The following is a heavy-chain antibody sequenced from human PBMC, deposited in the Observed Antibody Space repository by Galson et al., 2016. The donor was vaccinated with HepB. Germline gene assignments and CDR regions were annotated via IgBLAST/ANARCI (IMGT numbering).Heavy chain of an antibody. Sequence: SETLSLTCTVSGGSISSQHYSWIRQPPGKGLEWIGAKSYTGVTYYSPSLKGRVSISVDTSNNQLSLRLTSVTAADTAVYSCATAIPGYGGFPSWGQGTLVTVSS. V-gene: IGHV4-59*11. CDR3: ATAIPGYGGFPS. J-gene: IGHJ5*02. D-gene: IGHD5-12*01. CDR2: KSYTGVT. CDR1: GGSISSQH.